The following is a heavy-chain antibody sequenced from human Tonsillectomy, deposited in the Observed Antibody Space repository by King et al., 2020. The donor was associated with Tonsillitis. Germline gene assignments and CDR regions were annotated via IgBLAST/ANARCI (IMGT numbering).Heavy chain of an antibody. V-gene: IGHV4-39*01. CDR2: IYYSGST. CDR3: TKAGDLGSDY. Sequence: LQLQESGPGLVKPSETLSLSCTVSGGSISSSSYYWGWIRQPPREGLEGVWAIYYSGSTYYNPTPKSRVTISGDTSKNQFSLKLSSVTAADTAVYYCTKAGDLGSDYWGQGTLVTVSS. J-gene: IGHJ4*02. CDR1: GGSISSSSYY. D-gene: IGHD3-16*01.